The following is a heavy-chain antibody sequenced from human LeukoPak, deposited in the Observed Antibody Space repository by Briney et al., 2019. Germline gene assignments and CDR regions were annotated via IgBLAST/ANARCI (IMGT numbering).Heavy chain of an antibody. CDR2: IIPILGIA. D-gene: IGHD3-22*01. Sequence: WASVKVSCKASGGTFSSYAISWVRQAPGQGLEWMGRIIPILGIANYAQKFQGRVTITADKSTSTAYMELSSLRSEDTAVYYCARDERSDSSGYYFPSIDYWGQGTLVTVSS. CDR1: GGTFSSYA. CDR3: ARDERSDSSGYYFPSIDY. J-gene: IGHJ4*02. V-gene: IGHV1-69*04.